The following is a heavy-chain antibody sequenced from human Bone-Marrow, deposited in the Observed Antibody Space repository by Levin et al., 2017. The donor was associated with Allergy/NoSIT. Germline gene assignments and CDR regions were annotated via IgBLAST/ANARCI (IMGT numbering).Heavy chain of an antibody. J-gene: IGHJ5*02. D-gene: IGHD6-19*01. Sequence: ASVKVSCKASGYTFTSYAMHWVRQAPGQRLEWMGWINAGNGNTKYSQKFQGRVTITRDTSASTAYMELSSLRSEDTAVYYCASTETGPNSSGWYENWFDPWGQGTLVTVSS. CDR2: INAGNGNT. CDR1: GYTFTSYA. CDR3: ASTETGPNSSGWYENWFDP. V-gene: IGHV1-3*01.